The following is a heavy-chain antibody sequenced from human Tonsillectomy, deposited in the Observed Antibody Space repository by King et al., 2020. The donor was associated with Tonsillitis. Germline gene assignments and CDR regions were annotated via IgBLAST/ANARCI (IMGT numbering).Heavy chain of an antibody. Sequence: QLVQSGGGVVQPGRSLRLSCAASGFTFSSYDMHWVRQAPGKGLEWVAIISHDGSHKYYADSVKGRFTISRDNSKNTLYLQMNSLRAEDTAVYYCAKTXRYSXXXYSXXYYXSXYGLXVWGQXTTV. D-gene: IGHD6-13*01. CDR2: ISHDGSHK. CDR1: GFTFSSYD. V-gene: IGHV3-30*18. J-gene: IGHJ6*01. CDR3: AKTXRYSXXXYSXXYYXSXYGLXV.